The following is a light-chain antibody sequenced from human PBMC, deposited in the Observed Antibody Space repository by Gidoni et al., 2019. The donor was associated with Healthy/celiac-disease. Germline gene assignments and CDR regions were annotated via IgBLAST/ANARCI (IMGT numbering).Light chain of an antibody. J-gene: IGKJ1*01. V-gene: IGKV1-5*01. Sequence: IQMTKSPSTRSASVGDRVTITCRASQSISSWLAWYQQKPGKAPKLLIYDASSLESGVPSRFSGSGSGTEFTLTISSLQPDDFATYYCQQYNSYSTFGQGTKVEIK. CDR2: DAS. CDR3: QQYNSYST. CDR1: QSISSW.